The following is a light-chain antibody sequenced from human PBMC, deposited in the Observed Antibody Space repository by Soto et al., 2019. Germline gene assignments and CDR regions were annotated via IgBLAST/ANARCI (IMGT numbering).Light chain of an antibody. Sequence: DIVLTQSPSFLSLSPGDRATLSCRASQSISSYLAWYQQKPGKAPKLLIYDASSRATGTPDRFSGSGSGTDFTLTISSLEPEDFAVYYCQQYSSSPRTFGQGTKVDIK. CDR1: QSISSY. CDR2: DAS. CDR3: QQYSSSPRT. J-gene: IGKJ1*01. V-gene: IGKV3-11*01.